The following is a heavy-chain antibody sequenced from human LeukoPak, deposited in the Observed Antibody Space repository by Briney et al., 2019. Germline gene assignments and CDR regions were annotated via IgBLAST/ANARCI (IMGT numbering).Heavy chain of an antibody. V-gene: IGHV1-24*01. CDR3: ATKFGLERPLDP. Sequence: ASVKVSCKVSGYTLTQLSMHWVRQAPGKRREGMGGFDPEDAETIDAKKLQGRVPMTEDTSPDTAYMELSSLRSEDTAVYYCATKFGLERPLDPWGQGTLVTVSS. CDR1: GYTLTQLS. D-gene: IGHD1-1*01. J-gene: IGHJ5*02. CDR2: FDPEDAET.